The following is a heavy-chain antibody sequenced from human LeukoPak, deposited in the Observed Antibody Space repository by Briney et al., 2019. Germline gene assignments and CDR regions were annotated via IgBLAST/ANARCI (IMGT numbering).Heavy chain of an antibody. D-gene: IGHD3-10*01. J-gene: IGHJ6*03. Sequence: PGGSLRLSCAASGFTFSSYEMNWVRQAPGKGLEWVSAISGSGDSTDYADSVKGRFTISRDNAKNSLYLQMNSLRAEDTAVYYCARGQIWFGEYHYMDVWGKGTTVTISS. CDR1: GFTFSSYE. V-gene: IGHV3-48*03. CDR3: ARGQIWFGEYHYMDV. CDR2: ISGSGDST.